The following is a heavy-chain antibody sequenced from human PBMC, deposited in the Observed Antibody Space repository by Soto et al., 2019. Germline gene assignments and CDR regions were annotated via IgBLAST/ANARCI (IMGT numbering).Heavy chain of an antibody. CDR2: FYYRGSA. D-gene: IGHD5-12*01. V-gene: IGHV4-39*01. J-gene: IGHJ4*02. CDR3: AGLGGLATIQYYVEF. Sequence: SETLSLTCSVSDDSLNSDKYYWGWIRQPQGKGLEWLGSFYYRGSAYYNPSLQTRVTISLDKSRSRFSMKLDSVTASDSAVYFFAGLGGLATIQYYVEFWGPGALVTFSS. CDR1: DDSLNSDKYY.